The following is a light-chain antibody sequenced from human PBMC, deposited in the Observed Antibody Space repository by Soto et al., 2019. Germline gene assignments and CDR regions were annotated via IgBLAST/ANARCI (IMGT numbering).Light chain of an antibody. V-gene: IGKV3-11*01. CDR2: DAS. Sequence: EIVLTQSPATLSLSPGERATLSCRASQSVSSYLAWYQQKPGQAPRLLIYDASNRATGIPARFSGSGSGTDFTLTTSSLQPEDFAVYYCQQRSNWPPFTFGPGTNVDI. J-gene: IGKJ3*01. CDR3: QQRSNWPPFT. CDR1: QSVSSY.